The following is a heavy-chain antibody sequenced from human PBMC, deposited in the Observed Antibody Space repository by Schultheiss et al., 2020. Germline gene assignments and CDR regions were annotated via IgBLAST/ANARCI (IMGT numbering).Heavy chain of an antibody. CDR3: ARERLSGSYFP. V-gene: IGHV4-59*01. Sequence: SQTLSLTCTVSGGSISSYYWSWIRQPPGKGLEWIGYIYYSGSTNYNPSLKSRVTISVDTSKNQFSLKLSSVTAADTAVYYCARERLSGSYFPWGQGTLVTVSS. CDR2: IYYSGST. CDR1: GGSISSYY. J-gene: IGHJ5*02. D-gene: IGHD1-26*01.